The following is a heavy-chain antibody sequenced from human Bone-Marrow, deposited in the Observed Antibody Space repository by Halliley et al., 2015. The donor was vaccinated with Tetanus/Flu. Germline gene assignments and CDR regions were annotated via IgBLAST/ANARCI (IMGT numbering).Heavy chain of an antibody. CDR3: ASQNYNFYFDY. V-gene: IGHV4-30-4*05. J-gene: IGHJ4*02. CDR2: ISSSGGT. D-gene: IGHD1-1*01. Sequence: KGLGGIGYISSSGGTYYNPSLPRRVTISEDTSKNQFSLRLTSVTAADTAVYYCASQNYNFYFDYWGQGALVTVSS.